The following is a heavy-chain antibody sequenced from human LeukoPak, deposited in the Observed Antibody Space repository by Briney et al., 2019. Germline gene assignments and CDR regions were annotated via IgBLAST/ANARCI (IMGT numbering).Heavy chain of an antibody. CDR1: GFTFSSYE. J-gene: IGHJ4*02. Sequence: GGSLRLSCAASGFTFSSYEMNWVRQAPGKGLEGVSYISSSCRTIYYADSVKGRFTISRGNAKNSLYLQMTSLRADDTAVYYCARVKQGEDDYGGNPPDYFDYWGQGTLVTVSS. D-gene: IGHD4-23*01. CDR3: ARVKQGEDDYGGNPPDYFDY. CDR2: ISSSCRTI. V-gene: IGHV3-48*03.